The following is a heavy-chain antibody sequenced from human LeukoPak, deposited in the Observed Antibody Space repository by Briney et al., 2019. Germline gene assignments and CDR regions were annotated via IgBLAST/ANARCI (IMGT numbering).Heavy chain of an antibody. D-gene: IGHD2-15*01. V-gene: IGHV4-59*01. Sequence: SETLSLTCTVSGGSISPYYWSWIRQPPGKGLEWIGYIYYSGSTNYNPSLKGRVTISVDTSKNQFSLKLNSVTAADTAVYYCAKGGGRFEYWGQGTLVTVSS. J-gene: IGHJ4*02. CDR2: IYYSGST. CDR3: AKGGGRFEY. CDR1: GGSISPYY.